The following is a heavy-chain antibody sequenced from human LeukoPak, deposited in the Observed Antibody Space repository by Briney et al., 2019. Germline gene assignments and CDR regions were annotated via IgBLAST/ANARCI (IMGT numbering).Heavy chain of an antibody. CDR1: GYTFTGYY. D-gene: IGHD3-22*01. V-gene: IGHV1-2*02. Sequence: ASVKVSCKASGYTFTGYYMHWVRQAPGQGLEWMGWINPNSGGTNYAQKFQGRVTMTRDTSISTAYMELSRLRSDDTAVYYCAREPYYYDSSGSYGMDVWGQGTTVTVSS. CDR2: INPNSGGT. CDR3: AREPYYYDSSGSYGMDV. J-gene: IGHJ6*02.